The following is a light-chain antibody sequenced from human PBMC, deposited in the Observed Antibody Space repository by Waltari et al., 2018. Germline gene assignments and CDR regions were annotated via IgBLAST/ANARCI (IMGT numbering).Light chain of an antibody. CDR1: SSDVGGYAF. Sequence: QSALTQPRSESGSPGQSVTISCPGTSSDVGGYAFLSWYQQHPGKAPKLMIYDVIKRPSGVPDRFSGSKSGNTASLTISGLQADDEADYYCCSHAGSYPLVFGTGTKVTVL. J-gene: IGLJ1*01. CDR3: CSHAGSYPLV. CDR2: DVI. V-gene: IGLV2-11*01.